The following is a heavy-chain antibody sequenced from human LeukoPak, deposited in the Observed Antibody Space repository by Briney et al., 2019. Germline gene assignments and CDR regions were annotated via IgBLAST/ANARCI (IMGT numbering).Heavy chain of an antibody. V-gene: IGHV3-7*01. J-gene: IGHJ4*02. Sequence: GGSLRLSCTASGFTFSSCWMSWVRQAPGKGLEWVANIKKDGSEKYYVDSVKGRFTISRDNAKNSLYLQMNSLRAEDTAVYYCARSRGDYWGQGTLVTVSS. CDR3: ARSRGDY. CDR2: IKKDGSEK. CDR1: GFTFSSCW.